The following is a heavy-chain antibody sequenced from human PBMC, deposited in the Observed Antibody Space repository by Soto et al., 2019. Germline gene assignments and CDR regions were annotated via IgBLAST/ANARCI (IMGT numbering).Heavy chain of an antibody. Sequence: QVQLVQSGAEVKKPGASVKVSCKASGYTFTSYGIIWVRQAPGQGLEWMGWISAYNGNTNYEQKLQGRVTMTTDTSTSTAYMELRSLRSDDPAVYYCARSSRVQLERRARDWFDPWGQGTLVTVSS. CDR2: ISAYNGNT. CDR1: GYTFTSYG. J-gene: IGHJ5*02. D-gene: IGHD1-1*01. V-gene: IGHV1-18*01. CDR3: ARSSRVQLERRARDWFDP.